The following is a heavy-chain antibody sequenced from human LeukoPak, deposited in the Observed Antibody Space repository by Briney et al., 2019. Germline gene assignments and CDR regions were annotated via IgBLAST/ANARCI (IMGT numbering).Heavy chain of an antibody. V-gene: IGHV1-69*13. CDR1: GGTFSSYA. CDR2: IIPIFGTA. D-gene: IGHD5-18*01. CDR3: AREANVPQPEDWFDP. J-gene: IGHJ5*02. Sequence: GASVKVSCKASGGTFSSYAISWVRQAPGQGLEWMGWIIPIFGTANYAQKFQGRVTITADESTSTAYMELSSLRSEDTAVYYCAREANVPQPEDWFDPWGQGTLVTVSS.